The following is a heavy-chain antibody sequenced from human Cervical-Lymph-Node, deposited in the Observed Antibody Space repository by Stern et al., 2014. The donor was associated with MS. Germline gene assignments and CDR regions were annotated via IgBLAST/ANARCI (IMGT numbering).Heavy chain of an antibody. Sequence: QVQLQESGPGLVKPSQTLSLTCSVSGASISIGGYYWSWIRQRPGKGLEWIGFISFSGSPYYNPSLKSRVTISMDTSQNQFSLRLSSMTAADTAVYYCARDRGGHSYGYRYYYGMDVWGQGTTVTVSS. CDR2: ISFSGSP. CDR1: GASISIGGYY. V-gene: IGHV4-31*03. J-gene: IGHJ6*02. D-gene: IGHD5-18*01. CDR3: ARDRGGHSYGYRYYYGMDV.